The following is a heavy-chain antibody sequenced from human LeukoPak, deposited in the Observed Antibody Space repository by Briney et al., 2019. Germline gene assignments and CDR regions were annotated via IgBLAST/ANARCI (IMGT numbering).Heavy chain of an antibody. V-gene: IGHV3-7*03. Sequence: GGSLRLSCAASGFTFSSYWMSWVRQAPGKGLEWVAHIKQDGSEKYYVDSVKGRFTISRDNAKNSQYLQMNSLRAEDTAVYYCASDLGLAAMVTGYFDYWGQGTLVTVSS. D-gene: IGHD5-18*01. CDR2: IKQDGSEK. CDR3: ASDLGLAAMVTGYFDY. J-gene: IGHJ4*02. CDR1: GFTFSSYW.